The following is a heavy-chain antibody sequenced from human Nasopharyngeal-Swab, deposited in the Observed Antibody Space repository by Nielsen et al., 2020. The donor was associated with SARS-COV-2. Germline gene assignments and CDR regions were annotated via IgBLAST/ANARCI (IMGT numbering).Heavy chain of an antibody. V-gene: IGHV1-46*01. J-gene: IGHJ4*02. D-gene: IGHD3-22*01. CDR1: GYTFTSYY. CDR2: IDPSGGST. Sequence: ASVKVSCKASGYTFTSYYMHWVRQAPGQGLEWMGIIDPSGGSTSYAQKFQGRVTMTRDTSTSTVYMELRSLRSDDTAVYYCARTSRYGYWYFDYWGQGTLVTVSS. CDR3: ARTSRYGYWYFDY.